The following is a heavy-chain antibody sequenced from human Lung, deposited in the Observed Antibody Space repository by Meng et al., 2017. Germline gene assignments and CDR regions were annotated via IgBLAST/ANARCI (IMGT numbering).Heavy chain of an antibody. CDR2: IDPGNGNR. J-gene: IGHJ4*02. V-gene: IGHV1-18*01. Sequence: QVHLVQSGLEVKKPGASVKVSCKASGYTFSTYGISWLRHAPGQGLEWMGWIDPGNGNRDFAEKFQDRLTMSNDTSSSTVYMELTRLTSDDTAVYYCARDRQWLFDYWGQGALVTVSS. CDR1: GYTFSTYG. CDR3: ARDRQWLFDY. D-gene: IGHD6-19*01.